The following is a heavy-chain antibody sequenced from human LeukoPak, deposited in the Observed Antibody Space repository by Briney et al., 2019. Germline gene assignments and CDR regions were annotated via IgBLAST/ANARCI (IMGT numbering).Heavy chain of an antibody. V-gene: IGHV3-23*01. CDR1: GFTFSSYA. J-gene: IGHJ4*02. CDR2: ISGSGGST. CDR3: AKDRTGYSYLFDY. Sequence: PGGSLRLSCAASGFTFSSYAMSWVRQAPGKGLEWVSAISGSGGSTYYADSVKGRFTIPRDNSKNKLYLQMNSLRAEDTAVYYCAKDRTGYSYLFDYWGQGTLVTVSS. D-gene: IGHD5-18*01.